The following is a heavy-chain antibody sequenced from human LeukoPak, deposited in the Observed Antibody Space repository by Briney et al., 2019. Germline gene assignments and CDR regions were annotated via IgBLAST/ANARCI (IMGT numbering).Heavy chain of an antibody. CDR3: ARVALYSSSWYGAFDI. V-gene: IGHV1-18*01. D-gene: IGHD6-13*01. CDR1: GYTFTSYG. J-gene: IGHJ3*02. Sequence: ASVKVSCKASGYTFTSYGISWVRQAPGQGLEWMGWISAYNGNTNYAQKLQGRVTMTTDTSTNTAYMELRSLRSDDTAVYYCARVALYSSSWYGAFDIWGQGTMVTVSS. CDR2: ISAYNGNT.